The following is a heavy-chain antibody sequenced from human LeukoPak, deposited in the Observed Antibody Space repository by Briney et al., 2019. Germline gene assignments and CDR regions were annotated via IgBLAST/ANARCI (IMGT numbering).Heavy chain of an antibody. CDR2: ISWNSGSI. D-gene: IGHD3-3*01. J-gene: IGHJ4*02. Sequence: GRSLRLSCAASGFTFDDYAMHWVRQAPGKGLEWVSGISWNSGSIGYADSVKGRFTISRDNAKNSLYLQMNSLRAEDTALYYCAKGRRAMDFSFDYWGQGTLVTVSS. V-gene: IGHV3-9*01. CDR1: GFTFDDYA. CDR3: AKGRRAMDFSFDY.